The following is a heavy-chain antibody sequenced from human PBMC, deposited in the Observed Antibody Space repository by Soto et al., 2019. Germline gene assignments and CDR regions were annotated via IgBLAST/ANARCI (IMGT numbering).Heavy chain of an antibody. Sequence: LRLSWAASGFTFSNDWMHWVRQAPGKGLEWVSRINADGGSTHYADSVRGRFTISRDNAKNTLFLQLNSLRVEDTAIYYCIKVLTRGVGVPRFYFDSWGQGTLVTVSS. CDR3: IKVLTRGVGVPRFYFDS. D-gene: IGHD3-10*01. CDR2: INADGGST. CDR1: GFTFSNDW. V-gene: IGHV3-74*01. J-gene: IGHJ4*02.